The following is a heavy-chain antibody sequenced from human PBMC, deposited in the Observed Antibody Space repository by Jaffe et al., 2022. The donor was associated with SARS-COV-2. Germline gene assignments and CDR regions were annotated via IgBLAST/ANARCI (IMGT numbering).Heavy chain of an antibody. CDR2: INANGGRT. Sequence: EVHLVESGGGVQRPGGSLRLSCEGSGFTFDDAGMSWVRQAPGKGLEWVSGINANGGRTGYADSVKGRFTISKDNAKNSLYLQMNSLRAEDTALYYCTKHHYGSPDHHYSYMGVWGKGTTVTVSS. CDR1: GFTFDDAG. D-gene: IGHD3-10*01. J-gene: IGHJ6*03. V-gene: IGHV3-20*04. CDR3: TKHHYGSPDHHYSYMGV.